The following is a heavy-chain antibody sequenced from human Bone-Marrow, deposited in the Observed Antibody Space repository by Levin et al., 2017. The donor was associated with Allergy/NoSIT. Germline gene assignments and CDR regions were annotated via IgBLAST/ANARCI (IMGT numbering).Heavy chain of an antibody. CDR3: AGLYCNDPNAYSSWQSMVQHYFDH. CDR1: GSGSISTSSYF. V-gene: IGHV4-39*07. CDR2: VYYSGST. J-gene: IGHJ4*02. Sequence: SSQTLSLTCTVSGSGSISTSSYFWGWIRQPPGKGLEYIGNVYYSGSTYYNPSFKGRVTISVDTAKNQFSLELRSLTAADTAVYYCAGLYCNDPNAYSSWQSMVQHYFDHWGQGTPVTVSS. D-gene: IGHD2/OR15-2a*01.